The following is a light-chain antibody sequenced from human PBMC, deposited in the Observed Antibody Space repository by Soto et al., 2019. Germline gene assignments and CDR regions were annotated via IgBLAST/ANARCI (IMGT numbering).Light chain of an antibody. CDR2: GVN. V-gene: IGLV2-14*01. J-gene: IGLJ1*01. Sequence: QSFLTQPASVSGSPGRSITISCTGSSNGIGTYEYVSWHQHHPGRAPKLIIFGVNDRPSGISDRFSGSKSGNTASLTIFGLQLEDEAVYYCSSYTTGSTLPWVFGTGTKVTVL. CDR3: SSYTTGSTLPWV. CDR1: SNGIGTYEY.